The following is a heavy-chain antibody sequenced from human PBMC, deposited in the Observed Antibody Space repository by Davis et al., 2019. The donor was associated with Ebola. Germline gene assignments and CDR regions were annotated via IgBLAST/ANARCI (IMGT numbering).Heavy chain of an antibody. J-gene: IGHJ6*02. CDR2: INPSGGST. D-gene: IGHD6-19*01. V-gene: IGHV1-46*01. CDR3: ARGGQWLVEGPETNVIDYYYYYGMDV. CDR1: GYTFTSYY. Sequence: VSVKVSCKASGYTFTSYYMHWVRQAPGQGLEWMGIINPSGGSTSYAQKFQGRVTMTRDTSTSTVYMELSSLRSEDTAVYYCARGGQWLVEGPETNVIDYYYYYGMDVWGQGTTVTVSS.